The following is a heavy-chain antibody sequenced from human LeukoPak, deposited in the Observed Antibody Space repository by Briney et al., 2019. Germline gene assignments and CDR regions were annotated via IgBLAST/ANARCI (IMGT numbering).Heavy chain of an antibody. D-gene: IGHD1-26*01. CDR2: IKQDGSEK. CDR1: GFTFSSYW. J-gene: IGHJ4*02. V-gene: IGHV3-7*01. CDR3: ARSYRRWDQRFDY. Sequence: PGGSLRLSCAAPGFTFSSYWMSWVRQAPGKGLEWVANIKQDGSEKYYVDSVKGRFTISRDNAKNSLYLQMNSLRAEDTAVYYCARSYRRWDQRFDYWGQGTLVTVSS.